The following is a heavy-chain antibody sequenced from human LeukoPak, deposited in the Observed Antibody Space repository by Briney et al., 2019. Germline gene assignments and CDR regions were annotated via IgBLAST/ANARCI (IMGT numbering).Heavy chain of an antibody. CDR2: IYPDDSDT. CDR1: GYNFPRYW. Sequence: GEALKISCKGSGYNFPRYWIGWVRQMPGKGLEWMGIIYPDDSDTRYSPSFQGQVTISADKSISTAYLQWSSLKASDTAMYYCARPMAAAGPALIDYWGQGALVTVSS. V-gene: IGHV5-51*01. J-gene: IGHJ4*02. D-gene: IGHD6-13*01. CDR3: ARPMAAAGPALIDY.